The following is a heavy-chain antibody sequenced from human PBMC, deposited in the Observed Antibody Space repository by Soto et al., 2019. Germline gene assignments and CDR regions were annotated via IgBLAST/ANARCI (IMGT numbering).Heavy chain of an antibody. J-gene: IGHJ4*02. Sequence: QAQLVQSGAEVKEPGASVKVSCKASGYTFTGYGITWVRHAPGQGLEWMGWASPLSATTNYAPKFQGRVTMTTDSSTNMAAMELRTLRSDDTAVYYCARGGTAEADFWGQGTLVTVSS. CDR3: ARGGTAEADF. D-gene: IGHD2-21*02. CDR1: GYTFTGYG. CDR2: ASPLSATT. V-gene: IGHV1-18*01.